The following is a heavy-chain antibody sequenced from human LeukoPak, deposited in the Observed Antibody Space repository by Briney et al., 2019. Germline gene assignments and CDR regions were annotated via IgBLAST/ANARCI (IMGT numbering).Heavy chain of an antibody. J-gene: IGHJ4*02. CDR2: ISGSGGST. CDR3: AKEVGSSGWFPFDY. Sequence: GGSLRLSCAASGFTFSNCAMSWVRQAPGKGLEWVSAISGSGGSTYYADSVKGRFTISRDNSKNTLYLQMNSLRAEDTAVYYCAKEVGSSGWFPFDYWGQGTLVTVSS. CDR1: GFTFSNCA. D-gene: IGHD6-19*01. V-gene: IGHV3-23*01.